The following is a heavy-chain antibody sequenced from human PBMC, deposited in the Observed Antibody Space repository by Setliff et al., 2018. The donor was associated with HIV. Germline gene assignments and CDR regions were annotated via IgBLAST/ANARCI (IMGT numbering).Heavy chain of an antibody. V-gene: IGHV3-7*03. J-gene: IGHJ5*02. CDR1: GFTFSSCW. CDR3: ARDHGGNSGYNWFDP. D-gene: IGHD2-21*02. Sequence: PGGSLRLSCAASGFTFSSCWVTWVRQGPGKGLEWVANIKQDGSEKYYVDSVKGRFTISRDNGKNSLYLQMTNLKSDDTAVYYCARDHGGNSGYNWFDPWGQGTLVTVSS. CDR2: IKQDGSEK.